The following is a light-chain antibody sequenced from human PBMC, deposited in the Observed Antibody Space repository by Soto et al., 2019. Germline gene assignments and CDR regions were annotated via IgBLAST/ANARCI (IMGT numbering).Light chain of an antibody. CDR2: DVT. CDR3: NSYTSSSTYV. CDR1: SSDVGGFNY. J-gene: IGLJ1*01. Sequence: QSALTQPASVSGSPGQSITISCTGTSSDVGGFNYVSWYQQHPGKAPKLMIYDVTNRPSGVSYRFSGSKSGNTASLTISGLQAEDEADYYCNSYTSSSTYVSGTGTKVTVL. V-gene: IGLV2-14*03.